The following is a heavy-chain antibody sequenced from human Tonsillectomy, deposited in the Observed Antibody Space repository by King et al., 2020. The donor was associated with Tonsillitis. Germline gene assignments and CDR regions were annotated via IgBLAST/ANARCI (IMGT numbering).Heavy chain of an antibody. Sequence: VQLQQSGPGLVKPSQTLSLTCAISGDSVSSNSALWNWIRQSPSRGLECLGRTYYRSKWYLDYAVSVESRMTITPDTSKNQFSLHLNSVTPEDTAVYYCAGSWGTVNWYFDLWGRGTLVTVSS. CDR2: TYYRSKWYL. CDR1: GDSVSSNSAL. CDR3: AGSWGTVNWYFDL. D-gene: IGHD7-27*01. V-gene: IGHV6-1*01. J-gene: IGHJ2*01.